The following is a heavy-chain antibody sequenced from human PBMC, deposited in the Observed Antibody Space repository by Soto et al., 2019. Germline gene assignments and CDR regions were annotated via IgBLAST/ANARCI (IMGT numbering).Heavy chain of an antibody. CDR1: GYTFTSYG. V-gene: IGHV1-18*04. CDR2: ISPYSGET. Sequence: ASVKVSCKAAGYTFTSYGIVWVRQAPGQGLEWMGWISPYSGETRYAEKFQDRVTLTTDTSTKTAYMDLRNLKSDDTAVYWCARGPVAGSDFWGQGTLVTVSS. J-gene: IGHJ4*02. CDR3: ARGPVAGSDF. D-gene: IGHD6-19*01.